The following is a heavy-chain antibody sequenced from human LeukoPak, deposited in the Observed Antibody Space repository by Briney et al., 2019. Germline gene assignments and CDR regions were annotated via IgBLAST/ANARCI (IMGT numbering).Heavy chain of an antibody. D-gene: IGHD3-22*01. CDR1: GFTFDDSA. V-gene: IGHV3-9*01. Sequence: GRSLRLSCAASGFTFDDSAMHWVRHAPGKGLEWVSGISLNSRYIGYADSVKGRFTISRDSAKNSLYLQMNSLRAEDTALYYCAKDIYYDSSGPLFDYWGQGTLVTVSS. CDR2: ISLNSRYI. CDR3: AKDIYYDSSGPLFDY. J-gene: IGHJ4*02.